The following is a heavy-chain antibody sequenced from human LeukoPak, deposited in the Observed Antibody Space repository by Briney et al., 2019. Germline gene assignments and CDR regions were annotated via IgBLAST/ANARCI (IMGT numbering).Heavy chain of an antibody. V-gene: IGHV3-30-3*01. Sequence: GGSLRLSCAASGFTFSSCAMHWVGQAPGKGLEWVAVISYDGSNKYYAHSVKGRFTISRDNSKNTPYLQMNSLRAEDTAVYYCAGYPPDTAMVKDYYYGMDVWGQGTTVTVSS. D-gene: IGHD5-18*01. CDR1: GFTFSSCA. CDR2: ISYDGSNK. CDR3: AGYPPDTAMVKDYYYGMDV. J-gene: IGHJ6*02.